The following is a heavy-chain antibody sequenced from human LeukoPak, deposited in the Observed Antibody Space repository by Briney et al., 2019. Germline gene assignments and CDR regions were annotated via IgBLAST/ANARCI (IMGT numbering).Heavy chain of an antibody. Sequence: GGSLRLSCADSGFTFSGSAMHWVRQASGKRLEWVGRVRSKANSYATAYAASVKGRFTISRDDSKNTAYLQMNSLKTEDTAVYYCTRPSYGSGILDYYYYMDVWGKGTTVTVSS. CDR1: GFTFSGSA. CDR2: VRSKANSYAT. V-gene: IGHV3-73*01. D-gene: IGHD3-10*01. J-gene: IGHJ6*03. CDR3: TRPSYGSGILDYYYYMDV.